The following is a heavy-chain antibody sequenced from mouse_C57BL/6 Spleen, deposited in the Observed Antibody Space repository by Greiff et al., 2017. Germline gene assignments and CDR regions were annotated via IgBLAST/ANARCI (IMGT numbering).Heavy chain of an antibody. V-gene: IGHV1-26*01. CDR3: ARSGNWDPYYFDY. D-gene: IGHD4-1*01. Sequence: VQLQQSGPELVKPGASVKISCKASGYTFTDYYMNWVKQSHGKSLEWIGDINPNNGGTSYNQKFKGKATLTVDKSSSTAYMELRSLTSEDSAVYYCARSGNWDPYYFDYWGQGTTLTVSS. CDR2: INPNNGGT. CDR1: GYTFTDYY. J-gene: IGHJ2*01.